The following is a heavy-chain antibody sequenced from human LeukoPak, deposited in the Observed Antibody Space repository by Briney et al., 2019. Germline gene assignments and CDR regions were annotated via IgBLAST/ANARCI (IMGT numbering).Heavy chain of an antibody. CDR3: ATRLGWFGELPF. D-gene: IGHD3-10*01. Sequence: GASVKVSCKVSGYTLTELSMHWVRQAPGKGLEWMGGFDPEDDETIYAQKFQGRVTMTEDTSTDTAYMELSSLRSEDTAVYYCATRLGWFGELPFWGQGTLVTVSS. V-gene: IGHV1-24*01. CDR2: FDPEDDET. J-gene: IGHJ4*02. CDR1: GYTLTELS.